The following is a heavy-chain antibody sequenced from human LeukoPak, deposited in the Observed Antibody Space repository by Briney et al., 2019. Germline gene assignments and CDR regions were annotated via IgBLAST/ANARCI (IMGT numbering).Heavy chain of an antibody. Sequence: SCKASGYTFTSYGMHWVRQAPGKGLEWVSFIQFDGSAAYYAGSVKGRFTFSRDNFKNTLYLQMDSLRTEDTAVYYCAKGQGYYFDYWGQGTLVTVSS. J-gene: IGHJ4*02. CDR1: GYTFTSYG. V-gene: IGHV3-30*02. CDR3: AKGQGYYFDY. CDR2: IQFDGSAA.